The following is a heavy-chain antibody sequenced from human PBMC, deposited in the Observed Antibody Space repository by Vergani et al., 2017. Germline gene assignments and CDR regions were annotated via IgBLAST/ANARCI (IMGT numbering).Heavy chain of an antibody. CDR3: ASGRGDMVRGVIFWFDP. CDR1: GFSLSNARMG. J-gene: IGHJ5*02. V-gene: IGHV2-26*01. D-gene: IGHD3-10*01. Sequence: QVTLKESGPVLVKPTETLTLTCTVSGFSLSNARMGVSWIRQPPGKALEWLAHIFSNDEKSYSPSLKSRLTISKDTSNSQVVLTMTNMDPVDTATYYCASGRGDMVRGVIFWFDPWGQGTLVTVSS. CDR2: IFSNDEK.